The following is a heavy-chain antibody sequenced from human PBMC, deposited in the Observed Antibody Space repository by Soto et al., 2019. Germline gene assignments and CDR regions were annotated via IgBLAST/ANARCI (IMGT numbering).Heavy chain of an antibody. D-gene: IGHD2-8*01. Sequence: QGQLVQSGAEVKKPGASVKVSCKASGYTFTRYGISWVRQAPGQELEWMGRISGYNGDTKYAQKFQGRVTMTVDTSTTTAYMELRSLTSDDRAVYYCAKNGQPPYYYYGMDVWGQGTTVTVSS. CDR1: GYTFTRYG. CDR3: AKNGQPPYYYYGMDV. J-gene: IGHJ6*02. CDR2: ISGYNGDT. V-gene: IGHV1-18*01.